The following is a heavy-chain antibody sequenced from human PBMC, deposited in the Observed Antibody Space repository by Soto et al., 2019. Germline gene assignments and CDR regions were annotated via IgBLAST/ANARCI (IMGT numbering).Heavy chain of an antibody. CDR3: AKDQEIGTALYNYFDP. J-gene: IGHJ5*02. V-gene: IGHV3-23*01. CDR2: ISGSGDRI. CDR1: GFTFSSYA. Sequence: PGGSLRLSCAASGFTFSSYAMTWVRQAPGKGLEWVSTISGSGDRIYYADSVKGRFTISRDNSKNTLYLQMNSLRAEDTAVYYCAKDQEIGTALYNYFDPWGQGPLVTVSS.